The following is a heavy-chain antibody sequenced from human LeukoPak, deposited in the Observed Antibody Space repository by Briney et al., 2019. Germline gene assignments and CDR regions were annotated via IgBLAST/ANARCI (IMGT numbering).Heavy chain of an antibody. CDR1: GGSISSSNW. J-gene: IGHJ4*02. CDR3: ARAVDYYDSSGYYYFDY. CDR2: IYHSGST. D-gene: IGHD3-22*01. Sequence: PSGTLSLTCAVSGGSISSSNWWSWVRQPPGKGLEWIGEIYHSGSTNYNPSLKSRVTISVDKSKNQFSLKLSSVTAADTAVYYCARAVDYYDSSGYYYFDYWGQGTLVTVSS. V-gene: IGHV4-4*02.